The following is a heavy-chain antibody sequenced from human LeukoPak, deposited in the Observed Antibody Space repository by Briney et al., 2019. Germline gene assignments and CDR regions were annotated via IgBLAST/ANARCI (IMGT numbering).Heavy chain of an antibody. J-gene: IGHJ6*03. Sequence: PGGSLRLSCAASGFTFSSYGMHWVRQAPGKGLEWVAFIRYDGSNKYYADSVKGRFTISRDNSKNTLYLQMNSLRAEDTAVYYCAKGGKVPAAHYYYYYMDVWGKGTTVTVSS. CDR3: AKGGKVPAAHYYYYYMDV. V-gene: IGHV3-30*02. D-gene: IGHD2-2*01. CDR1: GFTFSSYG. CDR2: IRYDGSNK.